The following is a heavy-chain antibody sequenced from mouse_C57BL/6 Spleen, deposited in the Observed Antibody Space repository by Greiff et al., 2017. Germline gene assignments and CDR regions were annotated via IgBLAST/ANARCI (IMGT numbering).Heavy chain of an antibody. CDR1: GYTFTGYW. CDR3: ALYDYDAWFAY. D-gene: IGHD2-4*01. Sequence: QVQLQQSGADLAKPGASVKLSCKASGYTFTGYWMHWVQQRPGQGLEWIGYINPSSGYTKYTQKLKNKATLTADKSSSTAYMQLSSLTYEDSAVYYCALYDYDAWFAYWGQGTLVTVSA. J-gene: IGHJ3*01. V-gene: IGHV1-7*01. CDR2: INPSSGYT.